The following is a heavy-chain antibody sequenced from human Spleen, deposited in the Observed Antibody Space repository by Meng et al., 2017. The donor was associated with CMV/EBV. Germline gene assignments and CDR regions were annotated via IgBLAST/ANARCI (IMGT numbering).Heavy chain of an antibody. J-gene: IGHJ6*02. Sequence: AASGFTFSSYAMSWVRQAPGKGLEWVSAISGGGGSTYYADSVKGRFTISRDNSKNTLYLQMNSLRAEDTAVYYCAKGSSWYWGGLDVWGQGTTVTVSS. V-gene: IGHV3-23*01. CDR3: AKGSSWYWGGLDV. CDR1: GFTFSSYA. D-gene: IGHD6-13*01. CDR2: ISGGGGST.